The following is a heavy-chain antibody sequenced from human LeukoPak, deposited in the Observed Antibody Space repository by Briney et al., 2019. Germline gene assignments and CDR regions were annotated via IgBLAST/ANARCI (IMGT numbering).Heavy chain of an antibody. CDR3: AKDLGYFHDTSGRIAGGIFQH. CDR2: ISGSGGST. V-gene: IGHV3-23*01. CDR1: GFTFSSYA. Sequence: GGSLRLSCAASGFTFSSYAMSWVRQAPGKGLEWVSAISGSGGSTYYADSVKGRFTISRDNAKNSLYLQMNSLRTEDTALYYCAKDLGYFHDTSGRIAGGIFQHWGQGTLVTVSS. J-gene: IGHJ1*01. D-gene: IGHD3-22*01.